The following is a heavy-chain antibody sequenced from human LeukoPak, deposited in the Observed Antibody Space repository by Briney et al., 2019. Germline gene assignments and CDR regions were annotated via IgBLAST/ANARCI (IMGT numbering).Heavy chain of an antibody. V-gene: IGHV4-34*01. CDR1: GGSFSGYY. CDR2: INHSGST. Sequence: PSETLSLTCAVYGGSFSGYYWSWIRQPPGKGLEWIGEINHSGSTNYNPSLKSRVTISVDTSKNQFSLKLSSVTAADTAVYYCASRVGRQQLALRAFDIWGQGTMVTVSS. D-gene: IGHD6-13*01. J-gene: IGHJ3*02. CDR3: ASRVGRQQLALRAFDI.